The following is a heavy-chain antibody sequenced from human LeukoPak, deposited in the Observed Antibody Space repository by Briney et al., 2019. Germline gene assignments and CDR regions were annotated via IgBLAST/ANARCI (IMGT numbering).Heavy chain of an antibody. CDR3: VRSGSGYLRYYFDY. Sequence: PSETLSLTCTVSGGSISTNAYYWGWIRQPPGKGLQWIGSIYYSGITYYNPSLKSRVTISVDTSKNQFSLKVRSVTAADTAVYYCVRSGSGYLRYYFDYWGQGTLVTVSS. J-gene: IGHJ4*02. CDR2: IYYSGIT. CDR1: GGSISTNAYY. V-gene: IGHV4-39*07. D-gene: IGHD5-12*01.